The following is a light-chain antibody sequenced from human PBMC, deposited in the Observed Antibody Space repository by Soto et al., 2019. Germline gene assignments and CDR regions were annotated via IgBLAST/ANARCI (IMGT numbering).Light chain of an antibody. CDR2: DVS. V-gene: IGKV3-11*01. CDR3: QQRSNWPRT. CDR1: QNISNS. Sequence: ILFIQSPASLSVSGWDTATLFCRASQNISNSLIWYQQKPGQAPRLLIYDVSNRATDIPARFSGSGSGTDFTLTISSLEPEDLAVYYCQQRSNWPRTFGQGTKVDI. J-gene: IGKJ1*01.